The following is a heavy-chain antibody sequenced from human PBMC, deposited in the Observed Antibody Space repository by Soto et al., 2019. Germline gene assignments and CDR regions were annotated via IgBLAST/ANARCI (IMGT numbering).Heavy chain of an antibody. D-gene: IGHD2-15*01. CDR3: ARGGQVRGGMDV. CDR1: GFTVISHH. CDR2: IYSGGST. Sequence: GGSLRLSCAASGFTVISHHMSWVRQAPGKGLEWVSFIYSGGSTYYADSVKGRFAISRDNSKNTLYLQMNSLRAEDTAVYYCARGGQVRGGMDVWGRGTTVTVAS. J-gene: IGHJ6*02. V-gene: IGHV3-53*01.